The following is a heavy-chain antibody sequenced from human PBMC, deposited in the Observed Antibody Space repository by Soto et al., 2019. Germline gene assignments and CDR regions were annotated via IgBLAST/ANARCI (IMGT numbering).Heavy chain of an antibody. CDR3: ALDGYNSFDY. CDR2: IIPIFGTA. V-gene: IGHV1-69*06. Sequence: SVKVFCKASGGTFSSYAISWVRQAPGQGLEWMGGIIPIFGTANYAQKFQGRVTITSDKSTSTAYMELSSLRSEDTAVYYCALDGYNSFDYWGQGTLVTVSS. D-gene: IGHD5-12*01. J-gene: IGHJ4*02. CDR1: GGTFSSYA.